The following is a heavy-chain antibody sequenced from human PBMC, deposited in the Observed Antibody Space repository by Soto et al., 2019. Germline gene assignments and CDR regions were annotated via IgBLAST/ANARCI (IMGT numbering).Heavy chain of an antibody. Sequence: QVQVVQSGAEVKKPGSSVKVSCKASGGTFSDYAISSARQAPGHGPEWVGGIITLTGTPVYEQTIQVIINITADEVTSTAYTALSSMRSNDPAVYFCTIGTRKSWTFDIWGKGKLVSVS. V-gene: IGHV1-69*01. CDR1: GGTFSDYA. CDR2: IITLTGTP. J-gene: IGHJ4*02. CDR3: TIGTRKSWTFDI. D-gene: IGHD3-9*01.